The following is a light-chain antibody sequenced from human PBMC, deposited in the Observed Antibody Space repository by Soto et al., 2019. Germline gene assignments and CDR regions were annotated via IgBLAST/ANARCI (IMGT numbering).Light chain of an antibody. V-gene: IGLV2-14*01. Sequence: QSAVTQPASVSGSPGQSITISCTGTSSDVGDYNYVSWYQHHPGKAPKLIIYEVRNRPSGVPNRFSGAKSGNTASLTISGLQAEDEDDYYCSSYRTGSAFYVFGSGTKVTVL. CDR1: SSDVGDYNY. CDR2: EVR. J-gene: IGLJ1*01. CDR3: SSYRTGSAFYV.